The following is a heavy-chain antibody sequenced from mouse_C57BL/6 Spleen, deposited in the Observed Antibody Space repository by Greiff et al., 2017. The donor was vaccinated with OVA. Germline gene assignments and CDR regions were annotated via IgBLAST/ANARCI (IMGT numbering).Heavy chain of an antibody. CDR1: GYTFTSYW. J-gene: IGHJ2*01. CDR2: INPSSGYT. Sequence: QVQLQQSGAELVKPGASVKLSCKASGYTFTSYWMHWVKQRPGKGLEWIGYINPSSGYTKYNEKFKDKATLTVDKTSSTAYMQLSSLTYEDSAVYYCARECALDYWGQGTTLTVSS. CDR3: ARECALDY. V-gene: IGHV1-7*01. D-gene: IGHD6-1*01.